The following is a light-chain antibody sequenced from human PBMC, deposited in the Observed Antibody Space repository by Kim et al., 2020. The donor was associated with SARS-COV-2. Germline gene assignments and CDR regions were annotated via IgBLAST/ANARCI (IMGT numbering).Light chain of an antibody. CDR2: GAS. CDR3: QQYDDWPPVS. CDR1: QSVSSN. Sequence: EIVMTQSPATLSVSPGERVTLSCRASQSVSSNVAWYQQKPGQIPRLLIYGASTRATGIPARFSGSGSGTEFTLTIRSLQSGDFAVYYCQQYDDWPPVSFGQGTRVEIK. J-gene: IGKJ5*01. V-gene: IGKV3-15*01.